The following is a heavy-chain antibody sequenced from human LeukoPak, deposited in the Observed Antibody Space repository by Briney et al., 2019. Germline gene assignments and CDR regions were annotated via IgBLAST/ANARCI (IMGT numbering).Heavy chain of an antibody. V-gene: IGHV4-38-2*02. Sequence: SETLSLTCSVSGYSISSDYYWGWIRQPPGKGLEWIGTVYHSGSTYYNPSLKSRVTISVDTSKNQFSLKLSSVTAADTAVYYCARYDVWGSYRAFDYWGQGTLVTVSS. CDR3: ARYDVWGSYRAFDY. J-gene: IGHJ4*02. D-gene: IGHD3-16*02. CDR1: GYSISSDYY. CDR2: VYHSGST.